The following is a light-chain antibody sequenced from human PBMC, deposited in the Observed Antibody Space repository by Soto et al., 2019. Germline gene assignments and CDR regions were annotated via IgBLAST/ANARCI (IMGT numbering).Light chain of an antibody. CDR2: AAS. Sequence: QMSQSPSSLSASVGDRVTLTCRASQNIDIYVSWYQQKPGKASKLLISAASTLQSGVPSRFSGSRSGTDFTLTISGLQPEDFASYYCQQTYSTPPCNFGQGTRLEI. V-gene: IGKV1-39*01. CDR1: QNIDIY. J-gene: IGKJ5*01. CDR3: QQTYSTPPCN.